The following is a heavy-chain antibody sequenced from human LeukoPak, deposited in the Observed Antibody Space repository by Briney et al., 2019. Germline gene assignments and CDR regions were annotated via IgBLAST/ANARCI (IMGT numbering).Heavy chain of an antibody. J-gene: IGHJ6*02. V-gene: IGHV1-46*01. CDR3: ARDRDTAMGYYYYGMDV. CDR1: GYSFTSYY. D-gene: IGHD5-18*01. Sequence: ASVKISCKASGYSFTSYYMHWVRQAPGQGLEWMGIIDPSRSSTIYAQSFQGRVTMTRDTSTSTVYMELSSLRSDDTAVYYCARDRDTAMGYYYYGMDVWGQGTTVTVSS. CDR2: IDPSRSST.